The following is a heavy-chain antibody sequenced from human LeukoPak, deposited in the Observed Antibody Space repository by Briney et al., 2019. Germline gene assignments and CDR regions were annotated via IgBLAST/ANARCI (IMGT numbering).Heavy chain of an antibody. D-gene: IGHD2-2*01. Sequence: GSLRLSCAASGFTFSSYAMSWVRQAPGKGLEWVSAISGSGGSTYYADSVKGRFTISRDNSKNTLYLQMNSLRAEDTAVYYCAKAGVVPAATPLMPLRYWGQGTLVTVSS. CDR1: GFTFSSYA. J-gene: IGHJ4*02. V-gene: IGHV3-23*01. CDR3: AKAGVVPAATPLMPLRY. CDR2: ISGSGGST.